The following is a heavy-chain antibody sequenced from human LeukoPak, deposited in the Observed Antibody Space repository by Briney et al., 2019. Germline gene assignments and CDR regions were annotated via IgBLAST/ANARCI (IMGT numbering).Heavy chain of an antibody. CDR2: ISSGSSSI. CDR1: EFTFIDYA. J-gene: IGHJ4*02. V-gene: IGHV3-48*04. D-gene: IGHD6-6*01. Sequence: TGGSLRLSCAASEFTFIDYAMSWVRQAPGKGLEWVSYISSGSSSIFYADSVKGRFTISRDNAKNSLYLQMNSLRVEDTAVYYCARGGIAARFAYWGQGTLVTVSS. CDR3: ARGGIAARFAY.